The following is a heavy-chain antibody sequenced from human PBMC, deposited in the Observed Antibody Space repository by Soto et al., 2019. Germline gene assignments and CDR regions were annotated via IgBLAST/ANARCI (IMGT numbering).Heavy chain of an antibody. CDR3: ARTSVPAAIIDY. CDR1: GFTFNNYW. Sequence: GGSLRLSCAASGFTFNNYWIHWVRQAPGKGLVWVSRTNSDGSITNYADSVKGRFTISRDNAKNTLYLQMNSLRAEDTAVYYCARTSVPAAIIDYWGQGALVTVSS. J-gene: IGHJ4*02. V-gene: IGHV3-74*01. CDR2: TNSDGSIT. D-gene: IGHD2-2*01.